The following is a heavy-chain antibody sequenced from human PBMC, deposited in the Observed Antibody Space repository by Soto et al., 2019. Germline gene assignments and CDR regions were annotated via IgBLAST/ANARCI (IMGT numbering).Heavy chain of an antibody. CDR3: AKGIAAAGTGVKYYYYYGMDV. D-gene: IGHD6-13*01. CDR2: ISGSRGST. V-gene: IGHV3-23*01. J-gene: IGHJ6*02. Sequence: GGSLRLSCAASGFTFSSYAMSWVRQAPGKGLEWVSAISGSRGSTYYADSVKGRFTISRDNSKNTLYLQMNSLRAEDTAVYYCAKGIAAAGTGVKYYYYYGMDVWGQGTTVTVSS. CDR1: GFTFSSYA.